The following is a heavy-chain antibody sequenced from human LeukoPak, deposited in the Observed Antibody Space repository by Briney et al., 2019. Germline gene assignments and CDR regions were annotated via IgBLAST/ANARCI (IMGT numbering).Heavy chain of an antibody. V-gene: IGHV3-69-1*02. Sequence: GGSLRLSCAASGFNFRSYEMNWVRQAPGKGLEWVSYETRTYADSVKGWFTISRDNAKNSLHLEMNSLRAEDTAVYYCAREIVSAVAGNFDYWGQGTLVTVSS. CDR2: ETRT. J-gene: IGHJ4*02. CDR3: AREIVSAVAGNFDY. CDR1: GFNFRSYE. D-gene: IGHD6-19*01.